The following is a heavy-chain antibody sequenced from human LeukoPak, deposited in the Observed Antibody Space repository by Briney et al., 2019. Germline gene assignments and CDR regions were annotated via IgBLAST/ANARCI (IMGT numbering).Heavy chain of an antibody. J-gene: IGHJ4*02. D-gene: IGHD4-23*01. CDR2: ITATSSST. CDR3: AREIVDYGGNSIHFDY. V-gene: IGHV3-23*01. Sequence: GGSLRLSCAASGFTSSSYGMSWVRQAQGKGLEWVSAITATSSSTHDADSVQGRFTISRDNSKNSLYLQMNSLRAEDTAVYYCAREIVDYGGNSIHFDYWGQGTLVTVSS. CDR1: GFTSSSYG.